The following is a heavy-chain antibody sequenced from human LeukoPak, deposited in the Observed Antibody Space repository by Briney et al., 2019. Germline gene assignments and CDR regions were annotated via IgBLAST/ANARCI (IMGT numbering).Heavy chain of an antibody. CDR2: IYYSGST. CDR3: ARDSIYDSSGYYPWAFDI. Sequence: SETLSLTCTVSGGSISSSSYYWGWIRQPPGEGLEWIGYIYYSGSTNYNPSLKSRVTISVDTSKNQFSLKLSSVTAADTAVYYCARDSIYDSSGYYPWAFDIWGQGTMVTVSS. D-gene: IGHD3-22*01. V-gene: IGHV4-61*01. J-gene: IGHJ3*02. CDR1: GGSISSSSYY.